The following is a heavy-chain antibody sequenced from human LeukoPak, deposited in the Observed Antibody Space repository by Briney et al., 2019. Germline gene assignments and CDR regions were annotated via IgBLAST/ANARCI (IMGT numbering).Heavy chain of an antibody. D-gene: IGHD3-22*01. CDR2: ITSGGNT. Sequence: GGSLRLSCAASGFTFSSSAMSWVRQAPGQGLEWVSGITSGGNTYYADSVKGRFTVSRDNSKNTLFLQMNSLRAEDTALYYCAKAYDSSPAEYWGQGTLVTVSS. J-gene: IGHJ4*02. CDR1: GFTFSSSA. CDR3: AKAYDSSPAEY. V-gene: IGHV3-23*01.